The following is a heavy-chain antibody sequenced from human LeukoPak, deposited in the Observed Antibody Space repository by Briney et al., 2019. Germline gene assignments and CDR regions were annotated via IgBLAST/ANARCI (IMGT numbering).Heavy chain of an antibody. V-gene: IGHV3-7*01. CDR1: GFTFSSYW. CDR2: IKQDGSEK. CDR3: ASSYYYDSSGYYRFDY. D-gene: IGHD3-22*01. Sequence: GGSLRLSCAASGFTFSSYWMGWVRQAPGKGLEWVANIKQDGSEKYYVDSVKGRFTISRDNAKNSLYLQMNSLRAEDTAVYYCASSYYYDSSGYYRFDYRGQGTLVTVSS. J-gene: IGHJ4*02.